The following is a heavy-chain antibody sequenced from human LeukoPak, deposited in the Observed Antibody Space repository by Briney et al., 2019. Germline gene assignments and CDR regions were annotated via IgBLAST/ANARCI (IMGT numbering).Heavy chain of an antibody. V-gene: IGHV4-39*07. Sequence: SETLSLTCSVSGGSISINSYHWDWIRQSPGKGLEWLGSLYFRGNTYYNPSLKSRVSISVDTSKNQFSLRLRSVTAADTAVYFCARQSSPFYFVDYWGQGIPVTVSS. CDR2: LYFRGNT. D-gene: IGHD2/OR15-2a*01. CDR3: ARQSSPFYFVDY. CDR1: GGSISINSYH. J-gene: IGHJ4*02.